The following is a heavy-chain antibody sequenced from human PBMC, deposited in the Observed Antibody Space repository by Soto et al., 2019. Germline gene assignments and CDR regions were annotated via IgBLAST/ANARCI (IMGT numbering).Heavy chain of an antibody. CDR1: GYNFTTYG. J-gene: IGHJ4*02. V-gene: IGHV1-18*01. CDR3: ATYQPYSTGYYYFDH. Sequence: QVQLVQSGAEVKKPGASVKVSCKTSGYNFTTYGVSWVRQAPGQGLEWMGWISGHNGHTNYAHTLQGRVTMTTDTSTPTAYMELRSLRSDDTAVYYCATYQPYSTGYYYFDHWGQGTLAIVTS. CDR2: ISGHNGHT. D-gene: IGHD6-19*01.